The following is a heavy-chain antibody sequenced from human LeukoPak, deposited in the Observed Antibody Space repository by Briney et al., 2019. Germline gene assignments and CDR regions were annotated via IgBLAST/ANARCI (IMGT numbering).Heavy chain of an antibody. Sequence: SVKVSCKASGGTFSSYAISWVRQAPGQGLEWMGGIIPIFGTANYAQKFQGRVTITADKSTGTAYMELSSLRSEDTAVYYCARRMVRGVSTGYYMDVWGKGTTVTVSS. D-gene: IGHD3-10*01. CDR1: GGTFSSYA. J-gene: IGHJ6*03. V-gene: IGHV1-69*06. CDR3: ARRMVRGVSTGYYMDV. CDR2: IIPIFGTA.